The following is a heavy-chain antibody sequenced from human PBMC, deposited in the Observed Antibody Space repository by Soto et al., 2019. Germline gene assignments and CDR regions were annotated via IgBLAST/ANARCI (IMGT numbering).Heavy chain of an antibody. CDR2: ISYDGSNK. CDR3: AKLDGGGSYTDY. D-gene: IGHD1-26*01. V-gene: IGHV3-30*18. CDR1: GFTFSSYG. J-gene: IGHJ4*02. Sequence: SLRLSCAASGFTFSSYGMHWVRQAPGKGLEWVAVISYDGSNKYYADSVKGRFTISRDNSKNTLYLQMISLRAEDTAVYYCAKLDGGGSYTDYWGQGTLVTVSS.